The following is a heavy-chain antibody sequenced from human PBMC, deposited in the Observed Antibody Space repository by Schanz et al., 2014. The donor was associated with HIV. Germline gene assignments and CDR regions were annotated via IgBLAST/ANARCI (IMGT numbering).Heavy chain of an antibody. CDR3: ARMEQLIIGYYYGMDV. J-gene: IGHJ6*02. D-gene: IGHD3-16*01. CDR1: GFIFNDYA. CDR2: ISYDGSSK. V-gene: IGHV3-30*03. Sequence: VQLLESGGGLVRPGGSLRLSCAASGFIFNDYAMTWVRQAPGKGLEWAAVISYDGSSKYYADSVKGRFTISRDNSKNTLYLQMNSLRAEDTAVYYCARMEQLIIGYYYGMDVWGQGTTVTVSS.